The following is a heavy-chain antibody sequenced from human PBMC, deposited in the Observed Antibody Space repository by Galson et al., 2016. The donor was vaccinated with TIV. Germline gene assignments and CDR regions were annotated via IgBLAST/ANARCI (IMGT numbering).Heavy chain of an antibody. J-gene: IGHJ6*03. D-gene: IGHD3-16*02. CDR2: ISYDGSDK. V-gene: IGHV3-30*03. CDR3: ARVDKSYHMDV. Sequence: SLRLSCAASGFTFNSYGFHWVRQAPGKGLEWVAFISYDGSDKSYADSLKGRFTISRDKSKNTLHLQMNSLRAKDTALYYCARVDKSYHMDVWGKGTTVTVSS. CDR1: GFTFNSYG.